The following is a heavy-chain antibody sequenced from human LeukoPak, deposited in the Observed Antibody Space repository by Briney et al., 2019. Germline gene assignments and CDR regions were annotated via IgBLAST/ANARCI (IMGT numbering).Heavy chain of an antibody. V-gene: IGHV4-39*07. J-gene: IGHJ4*02. CDR1: GGSISSSSYY. D-gene: IGHD3-9*01. CDR2: IYYSGST. Sequence: SETLSLTCTVSGGSISSSSYYWGWIRQPPGKGLEWIGSIYYSGSTYYNPSLKSRVTISVDTSKNQFSLKLSSVTAADTAVYYCATDKLNQYDILSNFDYWGQGTLVTVSS. CDR3: ATDKLNQYDILSNFDY.